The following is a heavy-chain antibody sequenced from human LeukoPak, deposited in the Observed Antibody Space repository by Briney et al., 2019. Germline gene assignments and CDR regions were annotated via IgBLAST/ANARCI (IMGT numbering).Heavy chain of an antibody. J-gene: IGHJ3*02. CDR3: ARDKGSGSYGLPDAFDI. V-gene: IGHV1-2*02. D-gene: IGHD3-10*01. Sequence: ASVKVSCKASGYTFTGYYMHWVRQAPGQGLEWMGWINPNSGGTNYAQKFQGRVTMTRDTSISTAYMELSRLRSDDTAVYYCARDKGSGSYGLPDAFDIWGQGTMVTVSS. CDR2: INPNSGGT. CDR1: GYTFTGYY.